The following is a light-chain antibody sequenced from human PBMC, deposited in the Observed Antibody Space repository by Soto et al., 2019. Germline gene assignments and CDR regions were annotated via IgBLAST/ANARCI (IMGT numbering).Light chain of an antibody. CDR3: QQFNSDPSP. CDR2: DXS. V-gene: IGKV1-9*01. J-gene: IGKJ5*01. Sequence: RLTQVSCFLFASVGDRVTITXRGRHGIISYLAWFQQEPGXPPKXXXDDXSTLQRGRPSRLSGSGSGTEFTLTISSLQPEYFASYYCQQFNSDPSPFGQGTQVAI. CDR1: HGIISY.